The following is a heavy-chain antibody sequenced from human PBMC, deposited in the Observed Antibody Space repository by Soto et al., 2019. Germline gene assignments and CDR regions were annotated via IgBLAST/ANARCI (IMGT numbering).Heavy chain of an antibody. Sequence: SETLSLTCTVSGGSISSGGYNWSWIRQHPGKGLEWIGYIYYSGSTNYNPSLKSRVTISVDTSKNHLSLKLSSVTAADTAVYYCARANTGMAYFDYWGQGTLVTVSS. CDR1: GGSISSGGYN. CDR3: ARANTGMAYFDY. J-gene: IGHJ4*02. CDR2: IYYSGST. V-gene: IGHV4-31*03. D-gene: IGHD5-18*01.